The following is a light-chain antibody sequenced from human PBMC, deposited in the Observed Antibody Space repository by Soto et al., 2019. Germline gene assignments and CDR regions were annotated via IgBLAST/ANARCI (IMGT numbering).Light chain of an antibody. V-gene: IGKV1-5*01. J-gene: IGKJ1*01. CDR2: DAS. Sequence: DIQMTQSPSTLSASVGDRVTITCRASQTITTWLAWYQQKPGKAPKLLIYDASTLESGVPSRFSGSGFGTEFSLTIGSLQPDDFASYYCQQYNTLSGTFGQGTKVEIK. CDR1: QTITTW. CDR3: QQYNTLSGT.